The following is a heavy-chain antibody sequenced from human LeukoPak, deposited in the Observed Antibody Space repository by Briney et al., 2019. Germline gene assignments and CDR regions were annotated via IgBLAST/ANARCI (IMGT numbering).Heavy chain of an antibody. CDR3: ARLIGYSYGYNYYYMDV. D-gene: IGHD5-18*01. V-gene: IGHV4-61*02. J-gene: IGHJ6*03. Sequence: SETLSLTCTVSGGSISSGSYYWSWIRQPAGKGLEWIGRIYSSGSTNYNPSLKSRVTISVDTSKNQFSLKLSSVTAADTAVYYCARLIGYSYGYNYYYMDVWGKGTTVTISS. CDR2: IYSSGST. CDR1: GGSISSGSYY.